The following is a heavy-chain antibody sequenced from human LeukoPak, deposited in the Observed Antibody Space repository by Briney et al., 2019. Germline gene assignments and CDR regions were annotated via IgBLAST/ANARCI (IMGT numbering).Heavy chain of an antibody. D-gene: IGHD6-19*01. CDR2: IIPIFGTA. CDR1: GYTFSSFA. CDR3: ARSQWLVVHYFDY. V-gene: IGHV1-69*13. Sequence: SVKVSCKASGYTFSSFAITWVRQAPGQGLEWMGGIIPIFGTANYAQKFQGRVTITADESTNTAYMELSSLRSEDTAVYYCARSQWLVVHYFDYWGQGTLVTVSS. J-gene: IGHJ4*02.